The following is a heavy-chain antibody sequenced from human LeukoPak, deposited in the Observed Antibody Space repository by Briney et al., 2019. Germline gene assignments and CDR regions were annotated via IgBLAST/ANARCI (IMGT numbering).Heavy chain of an antibody. CDR2: IYHSGST. Sequence: SSQTLSLTCAVSGGSISSGGYSWSWIRQPPGKGLEWIGYIYHSGSTYYNPSLKSRVTLSVDRSKHQFSLKLSSVTAADTAVYYCARGGYCSSTSCFYWFDPWGQGTLVTVSS. CDR3: ARGGYCSSTSCFYWFDP. CDR1: GGSISSGGYS. V-gene: IGHV4-30-2*01. D-gene: IGHD2-2*01. J-gene: IGHJ5*02.